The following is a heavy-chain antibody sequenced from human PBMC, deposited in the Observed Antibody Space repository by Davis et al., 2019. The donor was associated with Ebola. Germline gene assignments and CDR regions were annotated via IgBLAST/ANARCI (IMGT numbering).Heavy chain of an antibody. CDR2: ISGYNGNT. V-gene: IGHV1-18*01. CDR1: GYTFTSYG. Sequence: ASVKVSCKASGYTFTSYGISWVRQAHGQGLEWMGWISGYNGNTNYVENLQGRVTMTTDTSTSTAYMELRSLRSADTAVYYCARDGISVVVDRGMDVWGKGTTVTVSS. D-gene: IGHD2-2*01. CDR3: ARDGISVVVDRGMDV. J-gene: IGHJ6*04.